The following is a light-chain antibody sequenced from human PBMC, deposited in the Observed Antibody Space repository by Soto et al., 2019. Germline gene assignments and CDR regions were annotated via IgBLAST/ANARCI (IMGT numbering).Light chain of an antibody. CDR3: QQYGSSPPLIT. J-gene: IGKJ5*01. V-gene: IGKV2-28*01. Sequence: IVMTQSPLSLPVTPGEPASISCRSSQNLLHSDGFNYLDWYLQKPGQSPQLLIFLGSYRASGVPDRFSGSGSGTDFTLTISRLEPEDFAVYYCQQYGSSPPLITFGQGTRLEIK. CDR1: QNLLHSDGFNY. CDR2: LGS.